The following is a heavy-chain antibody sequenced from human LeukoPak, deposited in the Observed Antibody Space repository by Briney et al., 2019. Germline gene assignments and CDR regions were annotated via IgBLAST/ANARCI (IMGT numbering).Heavy chain of an antibody. D-gene: IGHD4-17*01. CDR3: ARGLFWHGDYHRDY. CDR1: GGSFSGYY. V-gene: IGHV4-34*01. J-gene: IGHJ4*02. Sequence: SETLSLTCAVYGGSFSGYYWSWIRQPPGKGLEWIGEINHSGSTNYNPSLKSRVTISVDTSKNQFSLKLSSVTAADTAVYYCARGLFWHGDYHRDYWGQGTLVTVSS. CDR2: INHSGST.